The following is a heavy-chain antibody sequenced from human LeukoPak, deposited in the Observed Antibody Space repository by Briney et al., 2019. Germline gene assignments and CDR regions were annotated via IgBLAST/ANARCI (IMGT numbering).Heavy chain of an antibody. D-gene: IGHD2-8*01. Sequence: GGSLRLSCAASGFTFSSYAMSWVRQAPGKGLEWFSAISGSGGSTYYADSVKGRFTISRDNSKNTLYLQMNSLRAEDTAVYYCAKDEGPNLYAIAYYYMDVWGKGTTVTVSS. V-gene: IGHV3-23*01. CDR3: AKDEGPNLYAIAYYYMDV. J-gene: IGHJ6*03. CDR2: ISGSGGST. CDR1: GFTFSSYA.